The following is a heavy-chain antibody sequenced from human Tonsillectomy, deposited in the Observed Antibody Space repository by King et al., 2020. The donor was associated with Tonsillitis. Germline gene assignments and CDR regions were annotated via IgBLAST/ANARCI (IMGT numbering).Heavy chain of an antibody. CDR3: ARSNWNDYFDY. V-gene: IGHV1-2*04. J-gene: IGHJ4*02. D-gene: IGHD1-1*01. CDR1: GYSFTDYY. Sequence: QLVQSGAEVKKPGASVKVSCKASGYSFTDYYMNWVRQAPGQGLEWMGWINPNSGGTNYAQKFQGWVTMTRDTSISTAYMELSRLRSNDTAVYYCARSNWNDYFDYWGQGTLVTGSS. CDR2: INPNSGGT.